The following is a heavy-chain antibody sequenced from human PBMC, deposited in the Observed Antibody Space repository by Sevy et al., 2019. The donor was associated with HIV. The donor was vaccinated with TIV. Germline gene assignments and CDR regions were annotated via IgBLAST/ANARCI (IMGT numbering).Heavy chain of an antibody. CDR2: SLHSGST. V-gene: IGHV4-38-2*02. J-gene: IGHJ4*02. Sequence: SETLSLTCTVSGYSISSGYYWGWIRQPPGKGLEWIGSSLHSGSTYCNPSLESRVPISVDTSKNQFSLKMSSVTAADTAVYYCARGLYLDYWGQGILVTVSS. CDR3: ARGLYLDY. CDR1: GYSISSGYY. D-gene: IGHD3-10*01.